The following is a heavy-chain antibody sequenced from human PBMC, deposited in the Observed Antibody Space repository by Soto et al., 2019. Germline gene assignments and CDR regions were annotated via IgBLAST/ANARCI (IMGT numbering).Heavy chain of an antibody. D-gene: IGHD6-19*01. Sequence: QVQLVESGGGVVQPGRSLRLSCAASGFTFSSYGMHWVRQAPGKGLEWVAVISYDGSKKYYADSVKGRFTISRDNSKNTAYLQMNSLRAEDTAVYYCAKERSSGWYPLDGMDVWGQGTTVTVSS. CDR3: AKERSSGWYPLDGMDV. CDR2: ISYDGSKK. V-gene: IGHV3-30*18. J-gene: IGHJ6*02. CDR1: GFTFSSYG.